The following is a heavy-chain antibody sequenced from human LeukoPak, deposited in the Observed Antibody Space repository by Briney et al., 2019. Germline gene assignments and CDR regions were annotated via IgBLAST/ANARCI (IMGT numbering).Heavy chain of an antibody. CDR3: ARDQRGYGDYVDY. D-gene: IGHD4-17*01. V-gene: IGHV4-39*07. CDR2: IYYSGST. J-gene: IGHJ4*02. Sequence: PSETLSLTCTVSGGSISSSSYYWGWIRQPPGKGLEWIGSIYYSGSTYYNPSLKSRVTISVDTSKNQFSLKLSSVTAADTAVYYCARDQRGYGDYVDYWGQGTLVTVSS. CDR1: GGSISSSSYY.